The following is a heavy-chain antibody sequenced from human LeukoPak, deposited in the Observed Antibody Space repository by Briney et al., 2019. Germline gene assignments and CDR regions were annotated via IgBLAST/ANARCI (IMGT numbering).Heavy chain of an antibody. CDR3: AREIPYYYDSSGSRTAR. Sequence: GGSLRLSCTASGFIFTDYYMTWIRQAPGKGLEWVSYISSSGSTIYYADSVKGRFTISRDNAKNSLYLQMNSLRAEDTAVYYCAREIPYYYDSSGSRTARWGQGTLVTVSS. CDR2: ISSSGSTI. J-gene: IGHJ4*02. D-gene: IGHD3-22*01. V-gene: IGHV3-11*04. CDR1: GFIFTDYY.